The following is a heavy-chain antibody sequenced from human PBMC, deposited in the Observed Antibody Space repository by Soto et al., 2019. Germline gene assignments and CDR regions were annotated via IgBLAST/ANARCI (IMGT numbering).Heavy chain of an antibody. CDR1: GGSFSGYY. J-gene: IGHJ4*02. Sequence: SETLSLTCAVYGGSFSGYYWSWIRQPPGKGLEWIGEINHSGSTNYNPSLKSRVTISVDTSKNQFPLKLSSVTAADTAVYYCARDRYYYDSSGSIALDYWGQGTLVTVSS. CDR3: ARDRYYYDSSGSIALDY. D-gene: IGHD3-22*01. CDR2: INHSGST. V-gene: IGHV4-34*01.